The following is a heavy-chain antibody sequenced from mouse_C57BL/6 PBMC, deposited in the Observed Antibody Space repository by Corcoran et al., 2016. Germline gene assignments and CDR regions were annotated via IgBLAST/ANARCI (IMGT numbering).Heavy chain of an antibody. CDR2: INTYSGVP. D-gene: IGHD3-2*02. J-gene: IGHJ3*01. Sequence: QIQLVQSGPELKKPGETVKISCKASGYTFTTYGMSWVKQAPGKGSKWMGWINTYSGVPTYADDFKGRFAFSLETSASTAYLQINNLKNEDTATYFCARTGELRLRLAWFAYWGQGTLVTVSA. CDR3: ARTGELRLRLAWFAY. CDR1: GYTFTTYG. V-gene: IGHV9-3*01.